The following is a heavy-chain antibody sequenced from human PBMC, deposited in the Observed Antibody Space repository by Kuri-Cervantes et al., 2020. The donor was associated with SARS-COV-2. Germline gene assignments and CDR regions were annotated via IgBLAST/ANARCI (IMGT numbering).Heavy chain of an antibody. V-gene: IGHV3-53*01. CDR2: IYSGGST. J-gene: IGHJ6*02. Sequence: GGSLRLSCAASGFTVSSNYMSWVRQAPGKGLEWVSVIYSGGSTYYADSVKGRFAISRDNSKNTLYLQMNSLKTEDTAVYYCTRLFRPISPVGGMDVWGQGTTVTVSS. D-gene: IGHD2-15*01. CDR3: TRLFRPISPVGGMDV. CDR1: GFTVSSNY.